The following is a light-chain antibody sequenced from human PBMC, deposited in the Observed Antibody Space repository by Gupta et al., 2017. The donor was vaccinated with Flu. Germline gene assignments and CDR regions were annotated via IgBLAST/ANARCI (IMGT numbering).Light chain of an antibody. CDR1: QSIRSSY. CDR2: GAS. V-gene: IGKV3-20*01. J-gene: IGKJ4*01. Sequence: ERATLSCRASQSIRSSYLAWYQQKPGQAPRLLIYGASSRATGIPDRFSGSGSGTAFTLTISRLEPEDFAVYYCQQYGDSPLTFGGGTKVDI. CDR3: QQYGDSPLT.